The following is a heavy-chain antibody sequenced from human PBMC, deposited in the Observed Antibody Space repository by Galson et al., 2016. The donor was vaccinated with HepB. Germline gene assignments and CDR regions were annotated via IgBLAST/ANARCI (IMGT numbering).Heavy chain of an antibody. CDR1: GFTFSDYY. CDR3: ARMKTWSLDY. CDR2: ISRSSSTI. J-gene: IGHJ4*02. V-gene: IGHV3-11*01. D-gene: IGHD2-15*01. Sequence: SLRLSCAASGFTFSDYYMSRIRQAPGKGLEWVSYISRSSSTIYYADSVKGRFTISRDNAENSLYLQMNSLRAEDTAVYFCARMKTWSLDYWAQGTLVTVSS.